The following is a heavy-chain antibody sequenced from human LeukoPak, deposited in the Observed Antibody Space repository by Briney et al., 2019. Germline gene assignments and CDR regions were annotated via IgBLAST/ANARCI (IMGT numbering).Heavy chain of an antibody. Sequence: NPSETLSLTCTVSGGSISSGDYYWSWIRQPPGMGLEWIGYIYYSGSTNYNPSLKSRVTISVDTSKNQFSLKLSSVTAADTAVYYCAREVDGSGDYWGQGTLVTVSS. CDR3: AREVDGSGDY. J-gene: IGHJ4*02. D-gene: IGHD3-10*01. CDR1: GGSISSGDYY. V-gene: IGHV4-61*08. CDR2: IYYSGST.